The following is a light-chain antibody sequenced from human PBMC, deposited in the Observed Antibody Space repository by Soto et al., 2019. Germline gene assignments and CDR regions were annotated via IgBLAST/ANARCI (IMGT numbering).Light chain of an antibody. J-gene: IGKJ2*01. Sequence: EIVLTQSPGTLSLSPGERATLSCRASQSVSSSYLAWYQQKPGQAPRLLIYGASSRATGIPDRFSGSGSGTDFTLTISSLEPEDLAVYYCQQYGSSPDTFGQGPKLEIK. CDR1: QSVSSSY. CDR3: QQYGSSPDT. CDR2: GAS. V-gene: IGKV3-20*01.